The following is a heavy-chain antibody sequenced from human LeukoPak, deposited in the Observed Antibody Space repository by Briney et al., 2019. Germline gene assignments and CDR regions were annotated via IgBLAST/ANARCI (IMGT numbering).Heavy chain of an antibody. V-gene: IGHV3-53*05. CDR2: IYSGGST. CDR1: GFTVSSNY. CDR3: AREVVGANYFDY. Sequence: GGSLRLSCAASGFTVSSNYMSWVRQAPGEGLEWVSVIYSGGSTYYADSVKGRFTISRDNSKNTLYLQMNSLRAEDTAVYYCAREVVGANYFDYWGQGTLVTVSS. D-gene: IGHD1-26*01. J-gene: IGHJ4*02.